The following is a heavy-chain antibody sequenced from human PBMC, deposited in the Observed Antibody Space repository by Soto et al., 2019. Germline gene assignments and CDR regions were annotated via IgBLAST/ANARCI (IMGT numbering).Heavy chain of an antibody. Sequence: GGSLRLSCAASGFTFSSYAMSWVRQAPGKGLEWVSAISGCGGSTYYADSVKGRFTISRDNSKNTLYLQMNSLRAEDEAVDYCAKDRPYYYDSSGYGVYFDYWGQGTLVTVSS. V-gene: IGHV3-23*01. J-gene: IGHJ4*02. CDR2: ISGCGGST. CDR1: GFTFSSYA. CDR3: AKDRPYYYDSSGYGVYFDY. D-gene: IGHD3-22*01.